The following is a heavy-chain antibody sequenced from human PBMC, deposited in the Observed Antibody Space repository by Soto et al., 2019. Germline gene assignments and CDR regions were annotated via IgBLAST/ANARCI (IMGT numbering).Heavy chain of an antibody. CDR1: GFTFSSYW. Sequence: GGSLRLSCAASGFTFSSYWMHWVRQAPGKGLLWVSRVKSDGSTTNYADSVQGRFTISRDNAKNTLYLQMNSLRAEDTAVYYCAKWKDDSSGYYYAGAFDIWGQGTMVHRLL. CDR2: VKSDGSTT. J-gene: IGHJ3*02. CDR3: AKWKDDSSGYYYAGAFDI. V-gene: IGHV3-74*01. D-gene: IGHD3-22*01.